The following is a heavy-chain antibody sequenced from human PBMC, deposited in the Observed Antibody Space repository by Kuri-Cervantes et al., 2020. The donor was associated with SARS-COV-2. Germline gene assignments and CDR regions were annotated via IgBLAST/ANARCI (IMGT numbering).Heavy chain of an antibody. J-gene: IGHJ6*02. CDR3: AREVCPLCSIAVAGTYYGMDV. CDR2: IKQDGSNK. V-gene: IGHV3-7*01. CDR1: GFTFSSYW. Sequence: GGSLRLSCAASGFTFSSYWMSWVRQAPGKGLEWVANIKQDGSNKYYADSVKGRFTISRDNAKNSLYLQMNSLRAEDTAVYYCAREVCPLCSIAVAGTYYGMDVWGQGTTVTVSS. D-gene: IGHD6-19*01.